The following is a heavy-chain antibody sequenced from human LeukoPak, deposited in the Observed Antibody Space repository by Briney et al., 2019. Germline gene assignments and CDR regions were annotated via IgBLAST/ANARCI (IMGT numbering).Heavy chain of an antibody. J-gene: IGHJ4*02. V-gene: IGHV4-39*07. CDR3: ARGDENHIVVVPAANYYFDY. CDR1: GGSISSSSYY. CDR2: IYYSGST. D-gene: IGHD2-2*01. Sequence: PSETLSLTCAVSGGSISSSSYYWGWIRQPPGKGLEWIGSIYYSGSTYYNPSLKSRVTISVDTSKNQFSLKLSPVTAADTAVYYCARGDENHIVVVPAANYYFDYWGQGTLVTVSS.